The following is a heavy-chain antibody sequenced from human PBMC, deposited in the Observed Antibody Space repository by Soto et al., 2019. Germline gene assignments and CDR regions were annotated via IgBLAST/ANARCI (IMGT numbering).Heavy chain of an antibody. Sequence: EVQLVESGGGLVKPGGSLRLSCAASGFTFSSYSMNWVRQAPGKGLEWVSSISSSSSYIYYADSVKGRFTISRDNAKNSLYLQMNTMRAEDTAVYYCASTSRNDPTRPFDYWGQGTLVTVSS. D-gene: IGHD1-1*01. J-gene: IGHJ4*02. CDR2: ISSSSSYI. CDR3: ASTSRNDPTRPFDY. V-gene: IGHV3-21*01. CDR1: GFTFSSYS.